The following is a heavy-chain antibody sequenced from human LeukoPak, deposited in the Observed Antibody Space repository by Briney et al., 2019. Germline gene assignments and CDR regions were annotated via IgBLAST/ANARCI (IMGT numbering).Heavy chain of an antibody. CDR2: ITTATSSYI. V-gene: IGHV3-21*01. J-gene: IGHJ4*02. D-gene: IGHD2-15*01. CDR1: GFTFSSHD. CDR3: ARDYGGPHYFDY. Sequence: PGGSLRLSCAAYGFTFSSHDMNWVRQAPGKGLEWVSSITTATSSYIYYADSVKGRFTISRDDAKNSPYLQMDSLRAEDTAVYYCARDYGGPHYFDYWGQGTLVTVSS.